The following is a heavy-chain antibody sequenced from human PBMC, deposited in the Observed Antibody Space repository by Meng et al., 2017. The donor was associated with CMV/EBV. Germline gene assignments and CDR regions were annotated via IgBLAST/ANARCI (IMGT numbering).Heavy chain of an antibody. CDR3: ARNGGVTIFGVVIPIDY. Sequence: GGSLRLSCAASGFTFSSYSMNWVRQAPGKGLEWVSSISSSSSYIYYADPVKGRFTISRDNAKNSLYLQMNSLRAEDTAVYYCARNGGVTIFGVVIPIDYWGQGTLVTVSS. D-gene: IGHD3-3*01. CDR2: ISSSSSYI. V-gene: IGHV3-21*01. J-gene: IGHJ4*02. CDR1: GFTFSSYS.